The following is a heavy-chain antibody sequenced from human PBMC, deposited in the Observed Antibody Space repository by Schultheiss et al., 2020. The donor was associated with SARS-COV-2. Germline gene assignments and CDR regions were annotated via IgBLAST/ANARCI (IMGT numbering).Heavy chain of an antibody. CDR3: ARVGTTILYDY. Sequence: SETLSLTCTVSGGSISSYYWSWIRQPAGKGLEWIGSIYYSGSTYYNPSLKSRVTISVDTSKNQFSLKLSSVTAADTAVYYCARVGTTILYDYWGQGTLVTVSS. D-gene: IGHD1-26*01. V-gene: IGHV4-4*07. CDR2: IYYSGST. J-gene: IGHJ4*02. CDR1: GGSISSYY.